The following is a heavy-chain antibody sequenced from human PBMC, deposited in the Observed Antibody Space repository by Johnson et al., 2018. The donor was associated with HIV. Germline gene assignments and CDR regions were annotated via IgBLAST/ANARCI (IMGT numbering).Heavy chain of an antibody. CDR3: ARGGWYESRGVAFDI. D-gene: IGHD3-22*01. CDR1: GFTFRSYA. Sequence: QMLLVESGGGVVQPGRSLRLSCVASGFTFRSYAMSWVRQAPGKGLEWVARINSDGGSTSYADSVKGRFTISRDNSKNTLYLQMNSLRAEDTAVYYCARGGWYESRGVAFDIWGQGTIVTVSS. CDR2: INSDGGST. V-gene: IGHV3-30*04. J-gene: IGHJ3*02.